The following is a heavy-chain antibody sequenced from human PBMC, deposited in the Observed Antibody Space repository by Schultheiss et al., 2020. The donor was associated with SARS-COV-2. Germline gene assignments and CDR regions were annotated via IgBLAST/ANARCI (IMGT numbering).Heavy chain of an antibody. Sequence: GESLKISCAASGFTFSRSVMSWVRQAPGKGLEWVSAISDSDDNTYYADSAKGRFTISRDNSKNTLYLQMNSLRAEDTAVYYCAKGVWLEYWGQGTLVTVSS. D-gene: IGHD3-9*01. V-gene: IGHV3-23*01. J-gene: IGHJ4*02. CDR2: ISDSDDNT. CDR1: GFTFSRSV. CDR3: AKGVWLEY.